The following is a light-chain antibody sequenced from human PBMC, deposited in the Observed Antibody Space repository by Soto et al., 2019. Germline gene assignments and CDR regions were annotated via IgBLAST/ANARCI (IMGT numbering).Light chain of an antibody. V-gene: IGKV1-6*01. CDR1: QGISNY. Sequence: AILLTQSPSSLSSSVGDRVTISCRASQGISNYLAWYQQKPGQAPKLLIYDASSLDSGVPSRFSGSGSGTDFTLTISSLEPEDFATYYCQQDNNYPPTFGQGTKVEIK. CDR3: QQDNNYPPT. J-gene: IGKJ1*01. CDR2: DAS.